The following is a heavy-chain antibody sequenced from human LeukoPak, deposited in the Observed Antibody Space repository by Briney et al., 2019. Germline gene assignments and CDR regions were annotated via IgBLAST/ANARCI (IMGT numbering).Heavy chain of an antibody. D-gene: IGHD3-10*01. J-gene: IGHJ5*02. CDR1: GGSFSGYY. CDR2: INHSGST. CDR3: ARVIGTTYYYGSGSLDP. V-gene: IGHV4-34*01. Sequence: KPSVTLSLTCAVYGGSFSGYYWSWIRQPPGKGLEWIGEINHSGSTNYNPSLKSRVTISVDTSKNQFSLKLSSVTAADTAVYYCARVIGTTYYYGSGSLDPWGQGTLVTVSS.